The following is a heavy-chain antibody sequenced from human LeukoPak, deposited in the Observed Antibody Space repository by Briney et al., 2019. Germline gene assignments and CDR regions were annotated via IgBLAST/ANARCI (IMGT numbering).Heavy chain of an antibody. CDR2: ISAYNGNT. D-gene: IGHD2-2*01. CDR3: ARVVPAAYDAFDI. Sequence: ASVKVSCKASGYTFTSYGISWVRQAPGQGLGWVGWISAYNGNTNYAQKLQGRVTMTTDTSTSTAYMELRSLRSDDTAVYYCARVVPAAYDAFDIWGQGTMVTVSS. J-gene: IGHJ3*02. CDR1: GYTFTSYG. V-gene: IGHV1-18*04.